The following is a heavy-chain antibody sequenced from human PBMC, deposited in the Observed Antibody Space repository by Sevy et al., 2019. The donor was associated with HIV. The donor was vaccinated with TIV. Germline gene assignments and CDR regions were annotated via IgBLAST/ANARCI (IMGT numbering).Heavy chain of an antibody. J-gene: IGHJ2*01. V-gene: IGHV3-23*01. Sequence: GGSLRLSCAASGFTFNNYAMSWVRQAPGKGLEGKGLEWVSTISGGGGGTYYADSVRGRFTISRDNSKNTLYLQVNSLRVEDTAVYYCAKHYIHHIADWWYFDLWGRGTLVTVSS. CDR2: ISGGGGGT. CDR1: GFTFNNYA. D-gene: IGHD6-13*01. CDR3: AKHYIHHIADWWYFDL.